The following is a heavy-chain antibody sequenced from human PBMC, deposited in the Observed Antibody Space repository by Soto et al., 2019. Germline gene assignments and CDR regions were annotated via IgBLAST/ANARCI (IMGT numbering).Heavy chain of an antibody. CDR3: ARDPHKYYDSSGYYLGYYFDY. CDR1: GGTFSSYA. V-gene: IGHV1-69*13. Sequence: SVKVSCKASGGTFSSYAISWVRQAPGQGLEWMGGIIPIFGTANYAQRFQGRVTITADESTSTAYMELSSLRSEDTAVYYCARDPHKYYDSSGYYLGYYFDYWGQGTLVTVSS. CDR2: IIPIFGTA. D-gene: IGHD3-22*01. J-gene: IGHJ4*02.